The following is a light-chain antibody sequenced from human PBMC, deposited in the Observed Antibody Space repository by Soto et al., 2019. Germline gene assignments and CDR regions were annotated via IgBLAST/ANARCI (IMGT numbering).Light chain of an antibody. J-gene: IGKJ4*01. CDR3: QQYDNLPLT. CDR2: DAS. V-gene: IGKV1-33*01. Sequence: DIQMTQSPSSLSASVGDRVTITCQASQDISNYLNWYQQKPGKAPKLLIYDASNLETGVPSRCSGSGSGTDFTFTISSLQPEDIATYYCQQYDNLPLTFGGGTKVDI. CDR1: QDISNY.